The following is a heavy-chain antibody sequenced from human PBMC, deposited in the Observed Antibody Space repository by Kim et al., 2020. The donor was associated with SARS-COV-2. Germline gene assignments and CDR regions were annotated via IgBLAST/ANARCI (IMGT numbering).Heavy chain of an antibody. D-gene: IGHD2-15*01. V-gene: IGHV1-69*13. CDR3: ARDRGYCSGGSCQISRGFTAMVPFDY. CDR2: IIPIFGTA. CDR1: GGTFSSYA. Sequence: SVKVSCKASGGTFSSYAISWVRQAPGQGLEWMGGIIPIFGTANYAQKFQGRVTITADESTSTAYMELSSLRSEDTAVYYCARDRGYCSGGSCQISRGFTAMVPFDYWGQGTLVTVSS. J-gene: IGHJ4*02.